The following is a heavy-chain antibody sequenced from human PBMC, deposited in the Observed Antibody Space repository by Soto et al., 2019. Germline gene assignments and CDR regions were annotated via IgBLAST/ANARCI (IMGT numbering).Heavy chain of an antibody. Sequence: PGESLKISCKGVGYKFGIAWIGWVRQMPGKGLEWMGIIKPGTSDIRYSPSCRGHVTISADEAVSTAYLQWSSLKASDTAMYYCARQLSHICDSWGQGTLVTAS. CDR3: ARQLSHICDS. D-gene: IGHD3-3*02. CDR2: IKPGTSDI. CDR1: GYKFGIAW. V-gene: IGHV5-51*01. J-gene: IGHJ4*02.